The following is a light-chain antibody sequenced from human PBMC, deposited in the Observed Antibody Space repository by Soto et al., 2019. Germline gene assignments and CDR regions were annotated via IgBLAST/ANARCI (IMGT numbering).Light chain of an antibody. V-gene: IGKV1-6*01. CDR2: AAS. CDR3: LQDYNYPRT. CDR1: QGIRND. J-gene: IGKJ1*01. Sequence: AIQMTQSPSSLSASVGDRVTITCRASQGIRNDLGWYQQKPGKAPKLLIYAASSLQSGVPSRVSGSGSGTDFSLTISSLQPEDFATYYCLQDYNYPRTFGQGTKVEIK.